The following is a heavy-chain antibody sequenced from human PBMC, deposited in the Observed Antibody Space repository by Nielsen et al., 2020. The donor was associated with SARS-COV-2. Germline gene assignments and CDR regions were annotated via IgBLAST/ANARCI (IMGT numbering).Heavy chain of an antibody. CDR1: GGSISSSSYY. Sequence: LRLSCTVSGGSISSSSYYWSWIRQPPGKGLEWIGYIYYSGSTYYNPSLKSRVTISVDTSKNQFSLKLSSVTAADTALYYCARERVGGITIFGVVTRYGMDVWGQGTTVTVSS. J-gene: IGHJ6*02. V-gene: IGHV4-30-4*01. CDR2: IYYSGST. D-gene: IGHD3-3*01. CDR3: ARERVGGITIFGVVTRYGMDV.